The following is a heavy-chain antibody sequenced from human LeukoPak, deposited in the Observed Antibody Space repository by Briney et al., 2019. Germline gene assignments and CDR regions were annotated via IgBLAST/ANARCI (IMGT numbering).Heavy chain of an antibody. Sequence: GGSLRLSCAASGFTFSSYSMNWVRQAPGKGLEWVSYISSSSSTIYYADSVKGRFTISRDNAKNSLYLQMNSLRAEDTAVYYCARESLRSGYYTPRSYMDVWGKGTTVTVSS. D-gene: IGHD3-3*01. CDR3: ARESLRSGYYTPRSYMDV. CDR1: GFTFSSYS. V-gene: IGHV3-48*01. CDR2: ISSSSSTI. J-gene: IGHJ6*03.